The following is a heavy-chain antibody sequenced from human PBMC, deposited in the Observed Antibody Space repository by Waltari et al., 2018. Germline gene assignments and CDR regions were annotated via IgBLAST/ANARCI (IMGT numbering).Heavy chain of an antibody. CDR2: IRGSGTYI. Sequence: EVQLVESGGGLVKPGGSLRLSCAASGFAFSNYNMNWVRQAPGKGLEWVSSIRGSGTYIYYSDSGKGRFTIARDNAKNSLFLQMNSLRAEDTAVYYCARENLGVIIFHYYFMDVWGKGTTVTISS. CDR1: GFAFSNYN. J-gene: IGHJ6*03. CDR3: ARENLGVIIFHYYFMDV. D-gene: IGHD3-3*01. V-gene: IGHV3-21*06.